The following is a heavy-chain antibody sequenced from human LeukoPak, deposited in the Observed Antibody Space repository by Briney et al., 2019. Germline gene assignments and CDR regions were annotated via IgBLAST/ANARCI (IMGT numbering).Heavy chain of an antibody. CDR1: GFTFSSYW. D-gene: IGHD5-18*01. CDR3: ASADYTYGVDF. V-gene: IGHV3-74*01. CDR2: TNTDGTTT. Sequence: PGGSLRLSCAASGFTFSSYWMHWVRQVPGKGLVWLSRTNTDGTTTNYADFMKGRFTISRDNAKNTVYLQMNSLRAEDTAVYYCASADYTYGVDFWGQGTLVTVPS. J-gene: IGHJ4*02.